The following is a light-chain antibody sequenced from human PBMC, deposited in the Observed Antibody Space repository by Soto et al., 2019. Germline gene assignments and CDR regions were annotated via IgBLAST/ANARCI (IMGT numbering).Light chain of an antibody. V-gene: IGKV3-20*01. CDR1: QSISSSY. CDR2: TTS. Sequence: EIVLTQSPGTLSLSPGEIATLSCRASQSISSSYLAWYQQKPGQAPRLLIYTTSTRATGIPDRFSGSGSGTDFTLTISRLEPEDFAVYYCQQFGGSPPYTFGQGTTLEIK. CDR3: QQFGGSPPYT. J-gene: IGKJ2*01.